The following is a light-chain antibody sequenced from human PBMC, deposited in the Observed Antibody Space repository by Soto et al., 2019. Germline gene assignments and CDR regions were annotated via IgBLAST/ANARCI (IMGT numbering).Light chain of an antibody. J-gene: IGKJ5*01. V-gene: IGKV3-20*01. CDR2: GTS. CDR3: QQYGTSAIT. CDR1: QTVSSTY. Sequence: ELVLTQSPDTLSLSPGERATHSCRASQTVSSTYLTWFQQQPDQAPRLLIYGTSSRATGIPDRFSASGSGTDFTLTISRLEPEDFAVYYCQQYGTSAITFGQGTRLEI.